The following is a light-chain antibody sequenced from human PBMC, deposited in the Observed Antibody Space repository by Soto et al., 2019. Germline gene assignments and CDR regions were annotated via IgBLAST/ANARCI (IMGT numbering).Light chain of an antibody. CDR1: QSISNY. V-gene: IGKV1-39*01. CDR2: AAS. Sequence: DIQMTQSPSSLSASVGDRVTITCRASQSISNYLNWYQQKPGKAPNLLIYAASSLHSGVPSRFSGSGSGTALTRTISSLQPEDFATYFWQQSYSTPGTVGQGAKVEIK. CDR3: QQSYSTPGT. J-gene: IGKJ1*01.